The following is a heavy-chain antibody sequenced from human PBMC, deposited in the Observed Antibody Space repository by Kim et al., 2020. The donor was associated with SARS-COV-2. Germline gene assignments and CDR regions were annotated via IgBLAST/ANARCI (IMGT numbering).Heavy chain of an antibody. V-gene: IGHV3-23*01. CDR2: ISGNGGKT. CDR1: GFTFSRYA. Sequence: GGSLRLSCAASGFTFSRYAMIWVRQAPGKGLEWVSSISGNGGKTYYADSVKGRFTISRDGSQNSLYLHMNSVRVEDTAIYFCAKDLLGGTFNWNDVELGSWGQGALVTVSS. CDR3: AKDLLGGTFNWNDVELGS. J-gene: IGHJ4*02. D-gene: IGHD1-1*01.